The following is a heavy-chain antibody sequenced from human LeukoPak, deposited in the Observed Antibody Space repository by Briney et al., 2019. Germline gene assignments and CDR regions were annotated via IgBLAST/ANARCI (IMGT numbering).Heavy chain of an antibody. CDR1: GYMFTTYG. CDR2: ITPIVDIA. CDR3: ASGLGFCSGSDCTNLVKDYYYGMNV. V-gene: IGHV1-69*04. J-gene: IGHJ6*02. D-gene: IGHD2-15*01. Sequence: SVNISCKASGYMFTTYGFAWVRQAPGQGLEWMGRITPIVDIATYIQKFQGRVTITANKFTSTAYMELSSLTSEDTAVYYCASGLGFCSGSDCTNLVKDYYYGMNVWGQGTTVTVSS.